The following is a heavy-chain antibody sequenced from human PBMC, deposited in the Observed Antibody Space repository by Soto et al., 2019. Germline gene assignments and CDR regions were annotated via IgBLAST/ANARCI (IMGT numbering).Heavy chain of an antibody. CDR1: GFTFSSYG. V-gene: IGHV3-64*01. J-gene: IGHJ4*02. D-gene: IGHD1-26*01. CDR2: ISPDGGST. Sequence: EVQLVESGGGLVQPGGSLRLSCAGSGFTFSSYGMHWVRQAPGKGLEYVSAISPDGGSTYYANSVKGRFTISRGNSKSTLYLQMGSLRAEDLAVYYCARGQTWAHFDYWGQGTLVTVSS. CDR3: ARGQTWAHFDY.